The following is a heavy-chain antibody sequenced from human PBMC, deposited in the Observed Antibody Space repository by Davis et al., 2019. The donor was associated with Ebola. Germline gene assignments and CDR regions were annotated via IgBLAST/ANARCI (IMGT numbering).Heavy chain of an antibody. CDR3: ARGGRYSYGPGYYYYYGMDV. CDR1: GGTFTSYG. J-gene: IGHJ6*02. Sequence: AASVKVSCKASGGTFTSYGISWVRQAPGQGLEWMGWISAYNGNTNYAQKFQGWVTMTRDTSISTAYMELSRLRSDDTAVYYCARGGRYSYGPGYYYYYGMDVWGQGTTVTVSS. V-gene: IGHV1-18*01. CDR2: ISAYNGNT. D-gene: IGHD5-18*01.